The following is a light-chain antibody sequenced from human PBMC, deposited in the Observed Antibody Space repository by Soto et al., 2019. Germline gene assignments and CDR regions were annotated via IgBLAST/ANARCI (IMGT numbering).Light chain of an antibody. Sequence: VMTQSPDTLSVSPGERAILSCRASRTISASLAWYQQKPGQAPRLLVHSASTRAPDIPARFSGGGSGTEFTLTISSLQSEDFAIYYCQQYYTGPKTFGQGTRVEVK. CDR2: SAS. CDR3: QQYYTGPKT. J-gene: IGKJ1*01. V-gene: IGKV3-15*01. CDR1: RTISAS.